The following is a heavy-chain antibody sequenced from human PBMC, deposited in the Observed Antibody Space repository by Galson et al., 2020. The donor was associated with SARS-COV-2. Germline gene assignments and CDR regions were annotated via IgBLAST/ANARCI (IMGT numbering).Heavy chain of an antibody. V-gene: IGHV4-38-2*02. CDR1: GYSISSGYY. D-gene: IGHD2-2*01. Sequence: SQTLSLTCTVSGYSISSGYYWGWIRQPPGKGLEWIGSIYHSGSTYYNPSLKSRVTISVDTSKNQFSLKLSSVTAADTAVYYCATFLPAATPFAYWGQGTLVTVSS. J-gene: IGHJ4*02. CDR2: IYHSGST. CDR3: ATFLPAATPFAY.